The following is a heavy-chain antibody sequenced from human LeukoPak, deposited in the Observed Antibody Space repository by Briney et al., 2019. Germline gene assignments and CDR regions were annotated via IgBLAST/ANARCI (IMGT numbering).Heavy chain of an antibody. Sequence: SQTLSLTCTVSAGSISSGGYYWSWIRQHPGKGLEWIGYIYYSGSTYYNPSLKSRVTISVDTSKNQFSLKLSSVTAADTAVYYCARVRPYGDNRPSEVDYWGPGTLVTVSS. CDR1: AGSISSGGYY. D-gene: IGHD4-17*01. CDR2: IYYSGST. V-gene: IGHV4-31*03. CDR3: ARVRPYGDNRPSEVDY. J-gene: IGHJ4*02.